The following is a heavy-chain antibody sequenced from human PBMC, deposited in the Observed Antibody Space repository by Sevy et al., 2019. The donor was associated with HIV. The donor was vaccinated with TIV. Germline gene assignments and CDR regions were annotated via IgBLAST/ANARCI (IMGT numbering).Heavy chain of an antibody. CDR3: ATHALSITIFGVVTRNWFDP. CDR2: IYCSGST. D-gene: IGHD3-3*01. V-gene: IGHV4-39*01. Sequence: SETLSLTCTVSGGSISRNSHYWGWIRQPPGKGLEWIGSIYCSGSTYYNPSLKSRVTISGDTSKNQFSLKLSSVTAADTAVYYCATHALSITIFGVVTRNWFDPWGQGTLVTVSS. CDR1: GGSISRNSHY. J-gene: IGHJ5*02.